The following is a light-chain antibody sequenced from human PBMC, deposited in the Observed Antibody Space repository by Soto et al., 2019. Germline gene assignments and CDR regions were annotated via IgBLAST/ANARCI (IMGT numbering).Light chain of an antibody. CDR1: QSVRSSY. V-gene: IGKV3D-20*02. CDR2: GAS. CDR3: QQRNIGPPVT. Sequence: EIVWTQSPATMSLSAVERATXSCRXSQSVRSSYLAWYQQKPGQAPRLLIYGASSSATGIPDRFSGSRSGTDFTLTISRLEPEDFAVYYCQQRNIGPPVTFGEGTRVEI. J-gene: IGKJ5*01.